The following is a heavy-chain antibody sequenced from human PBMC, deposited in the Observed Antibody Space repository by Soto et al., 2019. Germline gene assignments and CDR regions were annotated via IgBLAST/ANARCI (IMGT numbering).Heavy chain of an antibody. Sequence: WASVKVSCKVSGYTFTDYYMHWVQQAPGKGLEWMGLVDPEDGETIYAEKFQGRVTITADTSTDTAYMELSSLRSEDTAVYYCATTIFVVVIRSPYYGMDVWGQGTTVTVSS. CDR1: GYTFTDYY. CDR2: VDPEDGET. V-gene: IGHV1-69-2*01. D-gene: IGHD3-3*01. CDR3: ATTIFVVVIRSPYYGMDV. J-gene: IGHJ6*02.